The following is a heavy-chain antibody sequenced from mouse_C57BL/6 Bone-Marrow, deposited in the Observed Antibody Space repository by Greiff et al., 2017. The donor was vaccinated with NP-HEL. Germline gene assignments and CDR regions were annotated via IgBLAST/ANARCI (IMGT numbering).Heavy chain of an antibody. CDR2: IDPANGDT. Sequence: VQLQQSGAELVRPGASVKLSCTASGFNIKDDYMHWVKQRPEQGLEWIGWIDPANGDTEYASKFQGKATITADTSSNTAYLQLSSLTSEDTAVYYCTSYYYGSQGGQGTTLTVSS. J-gene: IGHJ2*01. CDR1: GFNIKDDY. V-gene: IGHV14-4*01. D-gene: IGHD1-1*01. CDR3: TSYYYGSQ.